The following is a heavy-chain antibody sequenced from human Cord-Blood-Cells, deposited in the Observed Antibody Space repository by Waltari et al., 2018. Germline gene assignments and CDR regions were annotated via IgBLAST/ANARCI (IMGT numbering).Heavy chain of an antibody. Sequence: QVQLPQWGAGLLKPSETLSLTSAVHGGSFSGYYWSWIRQPPGKGLEWLGEINHSGSTNYNPSLKSRVTISVDTSKNQFSLKLSSVTAADTAVYYCARLRKRSWYFDLWGRGTLVTVSS. J-gene: IGHJ2*01. CDR3: ARLRKRSWYFDL. CDR2: INHSGST. V-gene: IGHV4-34*01. CDR1: GGSFSGYY.